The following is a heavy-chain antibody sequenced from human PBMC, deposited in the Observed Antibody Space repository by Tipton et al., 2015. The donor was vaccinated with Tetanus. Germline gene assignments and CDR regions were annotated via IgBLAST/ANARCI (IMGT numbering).Heavy chain of an antibody. J-gene: IGHJ4*02. CDR1: GFTFDDYA. D-gene: IGHD3-16*01. CDR3: AIRWGASFDF. CDR2: ISWNSGSI. Sequence: SLRLSCAASGFTFDDYAMHWARQAPGKGLEWVSSISWNSGSIGYADSVKGRFTISRDNAKNTLYLQMNSLRAEDTAVYYCAIRWGASFDFWGQGTLVTVSS. V-gene: IGHV3-9*01.